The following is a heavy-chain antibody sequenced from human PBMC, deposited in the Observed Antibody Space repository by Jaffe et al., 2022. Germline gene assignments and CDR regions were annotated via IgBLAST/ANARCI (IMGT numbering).Heavy chain of an antibody. J-gene: IGHJ4*02. D-gene: IGHD4-17*01. CDR1: GFTFDDYA. CDR3: AKDRAYGDYEAPHFDY. V-gene: IGHV3-9*01. Sequence: EVQLVESGGGLVQPGRSLRLSCAASGFTFDDYAMHWVRQAPGKGLEWVSGISWNSGSIGYADSVKGRFTISRDNAKNSLYLQMNSLRAEDTALYYCAKDRAYGDYEAPHFDYWGQGTLVTVSS. CDR2: ISWNSGSI.